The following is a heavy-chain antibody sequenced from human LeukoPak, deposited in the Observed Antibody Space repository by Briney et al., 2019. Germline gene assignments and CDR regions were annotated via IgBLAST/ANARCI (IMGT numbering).Heavy chain of an antibody. J-gene: IGHJ6*02. CDR3: AGDYGGAPRFYYYYGMDV. CDR2: IIPILGIA. V-gene: IGHV1-69*04. Sequence: GASVKVSCKASGGTFSSYAISWVRQAPGQGLEWMGRIIPILGIANYAQKFQGRVTITADKSTSTAYMELSSLRSEDTAVYYCAGDYGGAPRFYYYYGMDVWGQGTTVTVSS. D-gene: IGHD3-16*01. CDR1: GGTFSSYA.